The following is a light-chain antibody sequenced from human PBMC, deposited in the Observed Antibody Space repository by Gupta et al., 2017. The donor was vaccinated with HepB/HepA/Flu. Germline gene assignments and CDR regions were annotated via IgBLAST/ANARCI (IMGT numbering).Light chain of an antibody. V-gene: IGKV1-39*01. Sequence: DIQMTQSPSSLSASVGDRVTITCRASQSISSYLNWYQQKPGKAPKLLIYAASRVQSGVPSRFSGSGSGTDFTLTISSRQPEDFANYYCQQRDSTPPTFGQGTKVEIK. CDR3: QQRDSTPPT. J-gene: IGKJ1*01. CDR1: QSISSY. CDR2: AAS.